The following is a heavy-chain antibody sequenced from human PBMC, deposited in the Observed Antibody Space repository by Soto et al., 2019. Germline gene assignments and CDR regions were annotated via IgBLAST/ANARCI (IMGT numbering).Heavy chain of an antibody. D-gene: IGHD2-2*01. Sequence: GPSVKVSCKASGGTFSSYAISWVRQAPGQGLEWMGGIIPIFGTANYAQKFQGRVTITADESTSTAYMELSSLRSEDTAVYYCARDTSQEYQLLRPYYYYGMDVWGQGTTVTVSS. J-gene: IGHJ6*02. CDR1: GGTFSSYA. CDR3: ARDTSQEYQLLRPYYYYGMDV. V-gene: IGHV1-69*13. CDR2: IIPIFGTA.